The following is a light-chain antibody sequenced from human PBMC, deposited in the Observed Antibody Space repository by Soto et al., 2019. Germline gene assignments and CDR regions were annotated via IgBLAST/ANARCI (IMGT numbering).Light chain of an antibody. J-gene: IGLJ2*01. CDR2: EVT. V-gene: IGLV2-8*01. Sequence: QSALTQPPSASGSPGQSVTFSCTGTSSDVGGYSYVSWYQQHPGKAPKLMIYEVTERPSGIPDRFSGSKSGNTASLTVSGLQAEDEADYYCSSYAGSNNIVVFGGGTKVTVL. CDR1: SSDVGGYSY. CDR3: SSYAGSNNIVV.